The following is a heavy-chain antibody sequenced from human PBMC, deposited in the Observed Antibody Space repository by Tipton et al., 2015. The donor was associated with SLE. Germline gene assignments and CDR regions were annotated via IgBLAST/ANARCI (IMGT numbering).Heavy chain of an antibody. CDR1: GFTFSSYA. V-gene: IGHV3-48*01. J-gene: IGHJ4*02. CDR3: ARDGNTPSLDY. CDR2: ISSSSSTI. Sequence: SLRLSCAASGFTFSSYAIHWVRQAPGKGLEWVSYISSSSSTIYYADSVKGRFTISRDNAKNSLYLQMNSLRAEDTAVYYCARDGNTPSLDYWGQGTLVTVSS. D-gene: IGHD1-26*01.